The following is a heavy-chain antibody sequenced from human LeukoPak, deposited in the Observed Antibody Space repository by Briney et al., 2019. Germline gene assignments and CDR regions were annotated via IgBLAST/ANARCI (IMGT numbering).Heavy chain of an antibody. CDR3: ARDSTHNCNGGSCYSDY. V-gene: IGHV3-53*01. J-gene: IGHJ4*02. Sequence: PARSLRLSCAASGFTVSSNYMSWVRQAPGNGLGWVSVIYSGGSTYYADSVKGRFTISRDNSTNTLYLQMNSLRAEDTAMYYCARDSTHNCNGGSCYSDYWGQGTLVTVSS. D-gene: IGHD2-15*01. CDR2: IYSGGST. CDR1: GFTVSSNY.